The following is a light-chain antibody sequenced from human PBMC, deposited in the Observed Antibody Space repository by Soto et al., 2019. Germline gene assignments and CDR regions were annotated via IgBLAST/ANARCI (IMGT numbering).Light chain of an antibody. V-gene: IGLV1-47*02. CDR3: ATWDDNVSGPV. CDR2: DNS. CDR1: CSNIGSNF. J-gene: IGLJ1*01. Sequence: QSVLTQPPSASGTPGQRVTISCSGSCSNIGSNFVFWYQQLPGTSPKLLIQDNSQRPSGVPDRFSGSKSGSSASLAISGLRSDDEADYYCATWDDNVSGPVFGTGTKLSVL.